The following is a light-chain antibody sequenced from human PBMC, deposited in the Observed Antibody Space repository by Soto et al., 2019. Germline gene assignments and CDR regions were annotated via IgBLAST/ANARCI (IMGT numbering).Light chain of an antibody. CDR1: QSVSSN. Sequence: EIVMTQSSATLSVSPGERDTLSCMASQSVSSNFAWYQQRPGLVPRLLIYGAVTSATCIPARLSGIGSGTVYTLNISNLQFEDFAFYYHQQYNNWRTVGQGTHLEIK. CDR3: QQYNNWRT. V-gene: IGKV3-15*01. CDR2: GAV. J-gene: IGKJ1*01.